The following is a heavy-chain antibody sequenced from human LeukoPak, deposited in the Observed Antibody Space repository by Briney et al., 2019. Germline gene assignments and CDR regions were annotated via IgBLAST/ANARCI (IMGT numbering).Heavy chain of an antibody. CDR1: GFTFSSYS. CDR2: ISSSSSYI. Sequence: GGSLRLSCAASGFTFSSYSMNWVRQAPGKGLEWVSSISSSSSYIYYADSVKGRFTISRDNAKNSLYLQMNSLRAEDTAVYYCARLWFGEGVDYWGQGTLVTVSS. V-gene: IGHV3-21*01. J-gene: IGHJ4*02. D-gene: IGHD3-10*01. CDR3: ARLWFGEGVDY.